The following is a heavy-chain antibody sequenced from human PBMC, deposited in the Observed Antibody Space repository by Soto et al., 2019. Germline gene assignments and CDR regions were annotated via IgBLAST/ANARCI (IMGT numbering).Heavy chain of an antibody. V-gene: IGHV1-69*13. CDR1: GGTFSSYA. CDR2: IIPIFGTA. Sequence: SVKVSCKASGGTFSSYAISWVRQAPGQGLEWMGGIIPIFGTANYAQKFQGRVTITADESTSTAYMELSSLRSEDTAVYYCARGARVLEWSRDSYHYYYYGMDVWGQGTTVTVSS. J-gene: IGHJ6*02. D-gene: IGHD3-3*01. CDR3: ARGARVLEWSRDSYHYYYYGMDV.